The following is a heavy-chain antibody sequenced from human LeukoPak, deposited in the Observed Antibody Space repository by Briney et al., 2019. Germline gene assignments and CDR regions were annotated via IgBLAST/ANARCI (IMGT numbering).Heavy chain of an antibody. D-gene: IGHD4-17*01. CDR2: INPSGGST. V-gene: IGHV1-46*01. J-gene: IGHJ3*02. Sequence: ASVKVSCKASGYTFTSYYMHWVRQAPGQGLEWMGIINPSGGSTSYAQKFQGRVTMTRDTSTSTVYMELSSLRSEDTAVYYCARDHLTAYGDDAFDIWGQGTMVTVSS. CDR3: ARDHLTAYGDDAFDI. CDR1: GYTFTSYY.